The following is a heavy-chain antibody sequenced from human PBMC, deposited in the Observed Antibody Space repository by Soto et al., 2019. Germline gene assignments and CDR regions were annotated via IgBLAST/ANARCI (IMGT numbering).Heavy chain of an antibody. D-gene: IGHD3-3*01. CDR1: GYTFTSYD. CDR2: MNPNSGNT. Sequence: ASVKVSCKASGYTFTSYDINWVRQATGQGLEWMGWMNPNSGNTGYAQKYQGRVTMTRNTSISTAYMELSSLRSEDTAVYYCARGRWHDFWSGREYYYYYYYMDVWGKGTTVTVSS. J-gene: IGHJ6*03. V-gene: IGHV1-8*01. CDR3: ARGRWHDFWSGREYYYYYYYMDV.